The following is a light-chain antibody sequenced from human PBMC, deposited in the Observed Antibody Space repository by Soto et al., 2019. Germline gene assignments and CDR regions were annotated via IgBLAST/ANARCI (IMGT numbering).Light chain of an antibody. CDR1: QSVSNNF. J-gene: IGKJ1*01. CDR2: GAS. V-gene: IGKV3-20*01. CDR3: QQYNNWLRT. Sequence: EIVLTQSPGTLSLSPGERATLSCRASQSVSNNFLAWYQQKPGQAPRLLIYGASSRATGIPDNFSGSGSGTDFTLTINRLEPEDFAVYYCQQYNNWLRTFGQGTKVDI.